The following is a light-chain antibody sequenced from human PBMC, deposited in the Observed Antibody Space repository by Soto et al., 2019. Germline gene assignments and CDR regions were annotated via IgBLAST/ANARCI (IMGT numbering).Light chain of an antibody. CDR2: GAS. J-gene: IGKJ2*01. V-gene: IGKV3-20*01. Sequence: ESMLTQSPGTLSLSPGERATLSCRASRSVSTRYITWYQQKPGQAPRLLIYGASIRATGIPDSFSGSGSGTDLTLTISRLEAEDFAVYYCQQFGDSPPAFTFGQGTKLEI. CDR3: QQFGDSPPAFT. CDR1: RSVSTRY.